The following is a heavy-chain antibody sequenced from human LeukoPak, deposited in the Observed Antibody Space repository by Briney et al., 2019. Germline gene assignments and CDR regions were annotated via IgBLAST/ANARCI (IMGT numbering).Heavy chain of an antibody. CDR3: AREYYDSSGSGNREAFDI. J-gene: IGHJ3*02. D-gene: IGHD3-22*01. Sequence: MSSQTLSLTCTVSGGSISSGDYYWSWIRQPPGKGLEWIGSIYYSGSTYYNPSLKSRVTISVDTSKNQFSLKLSSVTAADTAVYYCAREYYDSSGSGNREAFDIWGQGTMVTVSS. CDR2: IYYSGST. V-gene: IGHV4-39*07. CDR1: GGSISSGDYY.